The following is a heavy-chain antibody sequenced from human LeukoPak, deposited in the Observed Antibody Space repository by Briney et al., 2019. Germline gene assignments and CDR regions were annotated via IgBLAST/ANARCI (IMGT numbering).Heavy chain of an antibody. J-gene: IGHJ6*04. Sequence: GGSLRLSCAASGFTFSSYWMTWVRQAPGKGLEWVGNIKGDGSEKYYVDSVKDRFTISRDNAKNSLYLQMNSPRAEDTAVYYCAELGITMIGGVWGKGTTVTISS. D-gene: IGHD3-10*02. V-gene: IGHV3-7*01. CDR2: IKGDGSEK. CDR3: AELGITMIGGV. CDR1: GFTFSSYW.